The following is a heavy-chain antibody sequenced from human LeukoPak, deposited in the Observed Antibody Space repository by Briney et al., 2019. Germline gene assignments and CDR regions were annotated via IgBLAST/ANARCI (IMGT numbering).Heavy chain of an antibody. CDR2: IYHSGST. Sequence: SETLSLTCAVSGGSISSSNWWSWVRQPPGKGLEWIGEIYHSGSTNYNPSLKSRVTISVDTSKNQFSLKLSSVTAADTAVYYCARDSKEKVVTPDDAFDIWGQGTMVTVSS. CDR1: GGSISSSNW. V-gene: IGHV4-4*02. J-gene: IGHJ3*02. CDR3: ARDSKEKVVTPDDAFDI. D-gene: IGHD4-23*01.